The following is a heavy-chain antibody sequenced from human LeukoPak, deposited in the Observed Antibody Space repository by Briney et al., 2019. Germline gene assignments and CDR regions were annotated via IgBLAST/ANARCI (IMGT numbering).Heavy chain of an antibody. CDR2: ISSGGTTI. D-gene: IGHD5-12*01. Sequence: PGGSLRLSCAASGFTFRSYEMNWVRQAPGKGLEWVSYISSGGTTIYYADSVKGRFTISRDDANNSLYLQMSSLRDEDTAVYYCAREGATIPFDYWGQGTLVTVSS. CDR1: GFTFRSYE. J-gene: IGHJ4*02. V-gene: IGHV3-48*03. CDR3: AREGATIPFDY.